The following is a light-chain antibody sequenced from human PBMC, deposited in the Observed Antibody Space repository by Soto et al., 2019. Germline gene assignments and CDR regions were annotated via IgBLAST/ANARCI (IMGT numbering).Light chain of an antibody. J-gene: IGKJ1*01. Sequence: EIVLTQSPGPLSLSPGESVTLSCRASQSVSSGYLAWYQQKPGQAPRLLIYVASSRVTGIPDRFSGSGSGTDFTLTINRLEPEDFAIYYCQQYGSSPWTFGQGTKGEI. CDR1: QSVSSGY. CDR3: QQYGSSPWT. CDR2: VAS. V-gene: IGKV3-20*01.